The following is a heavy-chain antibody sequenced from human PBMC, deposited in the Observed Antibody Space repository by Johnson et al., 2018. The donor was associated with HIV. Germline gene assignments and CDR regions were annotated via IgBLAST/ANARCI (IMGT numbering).Heavy chain of an antibody. Sequence: QVQLVESGGGLVKPGGSLRLSCAASGFIFSNYYMSWIRQAPGKGLEWVSYISSSGNTIYYADSVKGRFTISRDNAKHSLYLQMNSLRAEDTAVYYCASVHYDSSGIDAFDIWGQGTMVTVSS. CDR3: ASVHYDSSGIDAFDI. V-gene: IGHV3-11*04. J-gene: IGHJ3*02. CDR1: GFIFSNYY. D-gene: IGHD3-22*01. CDR2: ISSSGNTI.